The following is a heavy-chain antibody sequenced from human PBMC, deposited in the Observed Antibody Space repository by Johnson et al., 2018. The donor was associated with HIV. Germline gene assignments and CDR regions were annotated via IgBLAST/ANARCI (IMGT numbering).Heavy chain of an antibody. CDR3: RIAAAGGI. CDR1: GFTVSSYA. CDR2: IYSGGNT. J-gene: IGHJ3*02. D-gene: IGHD6-13*01. Sequence: MQLVESGGGLVQPGGSLRLSCAASGFTVSSYAMSWVRQAPGKGLEWVSVIYSGGNTYYADSVRGRFTISRDNSKNTPSLQMNSLRAEEPALYYWRIAAAGGIWGQGTMVTVSS. V-gene: IGHV3-66*01.